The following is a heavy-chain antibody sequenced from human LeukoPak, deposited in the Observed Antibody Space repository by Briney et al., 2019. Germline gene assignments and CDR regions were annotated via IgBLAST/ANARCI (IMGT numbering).Heavy chain of an antibody. Sequence: ASVKVSCKASGYTFTSYGISWVRQAPGQGLEWMGWISAYNGNTNYAQKLQGRVTMTTDTSTSTAYMELRSLRSDDTAVYYCARDSFSGSYGYLRYFQHWGQGTLGTVSS. V-gene: IGHV1-18*01. D-gene: IGHD5-18*01. CDR2: ISAYNGNT. CDR3: ARDSFSGSYGYLRYFQH. CDR1: GYTFTSYG. J-gene: IGHJ1*01.